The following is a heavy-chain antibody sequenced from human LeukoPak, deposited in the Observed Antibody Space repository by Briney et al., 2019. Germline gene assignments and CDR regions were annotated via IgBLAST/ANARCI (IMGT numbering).Heavy chain of an antibody. CDR1: GFTFSSYA. Sequence: GGSLRLSCAASGFTFSSYAMSWVRQAPGKGLEWLSYITRSGSARYYADAVKGRFTISRDNAKNSLYLQMNSLRAEDTAVYYCATQWELHPAFWGQGTLVTVSS. CDR2: ITRSGSAR. CDR3: ATQWELHPAF. D-gene: IGHD1-26*01. V-gene: IGHV3-48*01. J-gene: IGHJ4*02.